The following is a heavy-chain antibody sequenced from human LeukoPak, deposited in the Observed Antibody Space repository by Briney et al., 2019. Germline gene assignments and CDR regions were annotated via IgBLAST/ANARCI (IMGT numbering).Heavy chain of an antibody. V-gene: IGHV4-39*02. CDR1: GGSISSNSYY. CDR3: AIDLGSPPGLGGDY. Sequence: KPSETLSLTCTVSGGSISSNSYYWGWVRQPPGKGLEWVGSIYYTGNTYYNPSLKSRVSVSADMSKNHFSLKLTSVTAADTAVYYCAIDLGSPPGLGGDYWGQGTLVTVSS. CDR2: IYYTGNT. J-gene: IGHJ4*02. D-gene: IGHD1-26*01.